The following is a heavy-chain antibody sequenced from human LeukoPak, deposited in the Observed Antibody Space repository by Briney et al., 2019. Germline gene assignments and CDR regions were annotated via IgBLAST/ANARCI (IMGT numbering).Heavy chain of an antibody. CDR1: GFTFSSYG. J-gene: IGHJ4*02. CDR2: IRYDGSNK. V-gene: IGHV3-30*02. Sequence: GGSLRLSCAASGFTFSSYGMHWVRQAPGKGLEWVAFIRYDGSNKYYADSVKGRFTISRDNSKNTLYLQMNSLRAEDTAVYYCARARRNMITFGGIIVSSYYFDYWGQGTLVPVSS. D-gene: IGHD3-16*02. CDR3: ARARRNMITFGGIIVSSYYFDY.